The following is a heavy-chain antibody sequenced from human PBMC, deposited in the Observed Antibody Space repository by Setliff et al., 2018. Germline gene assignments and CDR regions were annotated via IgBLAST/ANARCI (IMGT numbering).Heavy chain of an antibody. J-gene: IGHJ1*01. D-gene: IGHD6-19*01. CDR2: ISAYNGNT. V-gene: IGHV1-18*01. CDR3: ARDPWQWLTTFTSAEYFQH. CDR1: GYTFSTYG. Sequence: ASVKVSCKDSGYTFSTYGISWVRQAPGQGLEWMGWISAYNGNTNYAQRFQGRVTITRDTSASTAYMELSSLRSEDTAVYYCARDPWQWLTTFTSAEYFQHWGQGTLVTVSS.